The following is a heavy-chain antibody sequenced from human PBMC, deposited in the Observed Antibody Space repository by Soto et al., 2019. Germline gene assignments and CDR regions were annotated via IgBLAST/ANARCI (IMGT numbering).Heavy chain of an antibody. V-gene: IGHV3-30*18. D-gene: IGHD5-18*01. CDR1: GFTFSTYG. J-gene: IGHJ4*02. CDR3: AKDLRGYSYGPDY. Sequence: QVQLVESGGGVVQPGRSLRLSCAAAGFTFSTYGMHWVRQAPGKGLEWVAVISSDGNSDHYADPVKGRFTIPRDNSKNTLYLQMNSLRAEDTAVYFCAKDLRGYSYGPDYWGQGTLVTVSS. CDR2: ISSDGNSD.